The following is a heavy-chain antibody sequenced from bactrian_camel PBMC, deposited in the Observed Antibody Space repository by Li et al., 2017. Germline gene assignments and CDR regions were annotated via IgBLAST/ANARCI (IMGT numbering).Heavy chain of an antibody. V-gene: IGHV3S53*01. CDR3: AADVFPYGAHWSSQYDYNY. J-gene: IGHJ4*01. Sequence: VQLVESGGGSVQAGGSLTLSCVASKYTRDYCMGWSRQAPGKEREGVATIDFDGITSYADSVKGRFTISQDNAKNTVYPQMNSLEAKDTAMYYCAADVFPYGAHWSSQYDYNYWGQGTQVTVS. CDR1: KYTRDYC. D-gene: IGHD6*01. CDR2: IDFDGIT.